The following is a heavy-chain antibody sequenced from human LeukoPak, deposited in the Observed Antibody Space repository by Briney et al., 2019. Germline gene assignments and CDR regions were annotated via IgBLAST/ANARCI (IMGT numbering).Heavy chain of an antibody. CDR1: GGSISSGGYY. CDR2: IYYSGST. J-gene: IGHJ4*02. V-gene: IGHV4-31*03. Sequence: KPSETLSLTCTVSGGSISSGGYYWSWIRQHPGKGLEWIGYIYYSGSTYYNPSLKSRVTISVDTSKNQFSLMLRSLTAADTAVYYCARRNTASPGERFDSWGQGTLVTVSS. CDR3: ARRNTASPGERFDS. D-gene: IGHD1-1*01.